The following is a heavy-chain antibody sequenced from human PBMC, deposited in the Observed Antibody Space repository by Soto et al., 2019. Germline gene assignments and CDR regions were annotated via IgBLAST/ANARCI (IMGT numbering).Heavy chain of an antibody. V-gene: IGHV1-18*01. D-gene: IGHD3-10*01. Sequence: ASVKVSCKASGYTFTSYGISWVRQAPGQGLEWMGWISAYNGNTNYAQKLQGRVTMTTDTSTSTAYMELRSLRSDDTAVYYCARLNYYGSGSYYPRGINWFDPWGQGTLVTVSS. CDR3: ARLNYYGSGSYYPRGINWFDP. CDR2: ISAYNGNT. J-gene: IGHJ5*02. CDR1: GYTFTSYG.